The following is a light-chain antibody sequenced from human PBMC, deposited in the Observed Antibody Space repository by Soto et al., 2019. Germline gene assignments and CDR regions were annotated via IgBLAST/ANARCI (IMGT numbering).Light chain of an antibody. V-gene: IGLV2-14*01. CDR2: DVS. CDR3: SSYTSSTHYV. Sequence: QSALTQPASVSASPGQSITISCTGTSSDVGVYFKYVSWYQQHPGKAPKLMIYDVSNRPSGVSNRFSGSKSGNTASLTISGLQAEDEADYYCSSYTSSTHYVFGTGTKLTVL. J-gene: IGLJ1*01. CDR1: SSDVGVYFKY.